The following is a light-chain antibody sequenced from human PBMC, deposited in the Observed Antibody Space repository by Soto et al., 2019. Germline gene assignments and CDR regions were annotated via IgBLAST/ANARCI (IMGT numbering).Light chain of an antibody. J-gene: IGKJ3*01. Sequence: EIVMTQSPATLSVSPGERATLSCRASQSVFSSLAWYQQRPGQAPRLLIYGSATRATGIPDRFSGSGSGTEFTLTISSLQSEDSAVYYCHQYNSWPRGTFGPGTKVDIK. CDR2: GSA. V-gene: IGKV3-15*01. CDR3: HQYNSWPRGT. CDR1: QSVFSS.